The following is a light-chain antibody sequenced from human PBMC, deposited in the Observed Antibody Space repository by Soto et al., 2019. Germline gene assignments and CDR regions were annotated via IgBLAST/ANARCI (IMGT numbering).Light chain of an antibody. CDR1: QSVLSTANNKNY. V-gene: IGKV4-1*01. J-gene: IGKJ2*02. CDR3: QQYFNIPPFMST. Sequence: DIVMTQSPDSLAVSLGERATINCKSSQSVLSTANNKNYLGWYQRKAGQPPRLLIAWAATRETGVPDRFSGRVSGTDFSLTISNLQAEDVAVYYCQQYFNIPPFMSTFGQGT. CDR2: WAA.